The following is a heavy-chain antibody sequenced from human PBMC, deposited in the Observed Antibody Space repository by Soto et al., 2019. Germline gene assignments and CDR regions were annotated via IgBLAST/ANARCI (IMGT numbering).Heavy chain of an antibody. CDR2: ISHSGRT. J-gene: IGHJ4*02. D-gene: IGHD4-17*01. Sequence: KPSETLSLTCTVSGASLRSGSYYWSWIRQPPGKGLEWIGYISHSGRTNYDPSLKSRLTMSVDTSQNQFSLQLNSVTAADTAVYYCSYGSSFDYWGQGTPVTVSS. CDR1: GASLRSGSYY. V-gene: IGHV4-61*01. CDR3: SYGSSFDY.